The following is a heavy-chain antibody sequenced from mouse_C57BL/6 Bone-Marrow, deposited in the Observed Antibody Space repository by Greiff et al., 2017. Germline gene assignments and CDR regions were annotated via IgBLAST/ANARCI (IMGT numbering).Heavy chain of an antibody. V-gene: IGHV10-1*01. Sequence: GGGLVQPKGSLKLSCAASGFSFNTYAMNWVRQAPGKGLEWVARIRSKSNNYATYYADSVKDRFTISRDDSESMLYLQMNNLKTEDTAMYYCVRDYYGSSFPYYYAMDYWGQGTSVTVSS. D-gene: IGHD1-1*01. CDR1: GFSFNTYA. CDR3: VRDYYGSSFPYYYAMDY. CDR2: IRSKSNNYAT. J-gene: IGHJ4*01.